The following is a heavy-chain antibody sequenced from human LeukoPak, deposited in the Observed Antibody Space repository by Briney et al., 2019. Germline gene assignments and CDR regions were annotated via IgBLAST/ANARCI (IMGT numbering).Heavy chain of an antibody. CDR3: ARGRRQQLAMYYFDY. Sequence: PSETLSLTCTVSGGSISSGGYYWSWIRQPPGKGLEWIGRIYTSGSTNYNPSLKSRVTMSVDTSKNQFSLQLNSVTPEDTAVYYCARGRRQQLAMYYFDYWGQGTLVTVSS. CDR2: IYTSGST. CDR1: GGSISSGGYY. D-gene: IGHD6-13*01. J-gene: IGHJ4*02. V-gene: IGHV4-61*02.